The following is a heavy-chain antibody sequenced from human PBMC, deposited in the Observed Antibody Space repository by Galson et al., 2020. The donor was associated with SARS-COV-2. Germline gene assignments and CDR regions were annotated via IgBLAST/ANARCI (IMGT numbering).Heavy chain of an antibody. CDR1: GYTFTGYY. D-gene: IGHD2-2*01. CDR3: ARESSSRDGDYYYYMDV. V-gene: IGHV1-2*04. J-gene: IGHJ6*03. CDR2: INPNSGGT. Sequence: ASVKVSCKASGYTFTGYYMHWVRQAPGQGLEWMGWINPNSGGTNYAQKFQGWVTMTRDTSISTAYMELSRLRSDDTAVYYCARESSSRDGDYYYYMDVGGKGTTVTVSS.